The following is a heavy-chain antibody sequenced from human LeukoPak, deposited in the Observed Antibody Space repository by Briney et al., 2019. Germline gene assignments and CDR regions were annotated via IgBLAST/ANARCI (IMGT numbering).Heavy chain of an antibody. CDR1: GGSISSSSYY. Sequence: SETLSLTCTVSGGSISSSSYYWGWIRQPPGKGLEWIGSIYYSGSTYYNPSLKSRVTISVDTSKNQFSLKLSSVTAADTAVYYCARRGKRSYDYWRQGTLVTVSS. V-gene: IGHV4-39*07. D-gene: IGHD4-17*01. J-gene: IGHJ4*02. CDR2: IYYSGST. CDR3: ARRGKRSYDY.